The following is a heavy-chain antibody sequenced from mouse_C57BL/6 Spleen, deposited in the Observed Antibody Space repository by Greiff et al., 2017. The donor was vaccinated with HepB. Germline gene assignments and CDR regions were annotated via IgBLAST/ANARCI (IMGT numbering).Heavy chain of an antibody. D-gene: IGHD2-5*01. V-gene: IGHV14-3*01. CDR3: ARAYYSNPYYAMDY. CDR2: IDPANGNT. Sequence: EVQVVESVAELVRPGASVKLSCTASGFNIKNTYMHWVKQRPEQGLEWIGRIDPANGNTKYAPKFPGKATLTADTSSNTAYLQLSSLTSEDTAIYYCARAYYSNPYYAMDYWGQGTSVTVSS. J-gene: IGHJ4*01. CDR1: GFNIKNTY.